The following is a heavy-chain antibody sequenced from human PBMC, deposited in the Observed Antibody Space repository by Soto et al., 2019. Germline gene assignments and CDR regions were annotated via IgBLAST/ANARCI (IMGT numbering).Heavy chain of an antibody. CDR2: INHSGST. D-gene: IGHD2-2*01. CDR1: GGSFSGYY. CDR3: ARRRDQLLSDVDY. J-gene: IGHJ4*02. Sequence: QVQVQHWGAGLLNPSESLSLTCAVYGGSFSGYYWSWIRQPPGKGLEWIGEINHSGSTNYNPSLKSRVTISVDTSKNQFSLKLSSVTAADTAVYYCARRRDQLLSDVDYWGQGTLVTVSS. V-gene: IGHV4-34*01.